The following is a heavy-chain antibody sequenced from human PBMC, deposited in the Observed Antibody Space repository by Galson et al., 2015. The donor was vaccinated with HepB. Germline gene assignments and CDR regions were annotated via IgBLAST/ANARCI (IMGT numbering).Heavy chain of an antibody. CDR3: AREKKPDGDYAAYYYGMDV. CDR1: GYTFTSYG. CDR2: ISAYNGNT. V-gene: IGHV1-18*04. D-gene: IGHD4-17*01. J-gene: IGHJ6*02. Sequence: SCKASGYTFTSYGISWVRQAPGQGLEWMGWISAYNGNTNYAQKLQGRVTMTTDTSTSTAYMELRSLRSDDTAVYYCAREKKPDGDYAAYYYGMDVWGQGTTVTVSS.